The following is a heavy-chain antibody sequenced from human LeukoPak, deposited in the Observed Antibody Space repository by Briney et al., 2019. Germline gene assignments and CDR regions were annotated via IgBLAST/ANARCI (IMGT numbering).Heavy chain of an antibody. V-gene: IGHV5-51*01. CDR2: FPGSDSST. CDR3: VRSPGDGWSFGVDDI. CDR1: GYXFANYC. Sequence: GESLKISCNASGYXFANYCICWVRQMPGKGLEWMGIFPGSDSSTRYSPSFQGQVTISADKSISTAYLHWSSLSASGTAMYYCVRSPGDGWSFGVDDIWGQGTMVSVSS. J-gene: IGHJ3*02. D-gene: IGHD5-24*01.